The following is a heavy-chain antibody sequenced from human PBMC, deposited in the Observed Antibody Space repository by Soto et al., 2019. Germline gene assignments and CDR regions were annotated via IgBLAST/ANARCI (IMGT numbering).Heavy chain of an antibody. CDR1: GYTFNSYY. V-gene: IGHV1-46*02. D-gene: IGHD5-18*01. J-gene: IGHJ2*01. CDR2: FTPSGGST. Sequence: QVQLVQSGAEVKKPGASVKVSCKASGYTFNSYYIHCVRQAPGQGLEWMGIFTPSGGSTNYPQKLQGRVTLSWDSSTSTVYMELSSLSSGDTAIYYCARGGYDWCFDLWGRGPLLTVS. CDR3: ARGGYDWCFDL.